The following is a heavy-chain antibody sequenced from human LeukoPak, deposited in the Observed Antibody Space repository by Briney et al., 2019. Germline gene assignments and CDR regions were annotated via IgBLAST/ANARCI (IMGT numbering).Heavy chain of an antibody. CDR2: IHPSDSET. CDR3: ARRKGYGDYKSTKGDY. D-gene: IGHD4-17*01. J-gene: IGHJ4*02. Sequence: GDSLKISCKGSGYTFTYYWIAWLRQMPGKGLEWMGIIHPSDSETRYSPSFQGQVTISADRSISTAYLQWSSLKATDTAMYYCARRKGYGDYKSTKGDYWGQETLVTVSS. V-gene: IGHV5-51*01. CDR1: GYTFTYYW.